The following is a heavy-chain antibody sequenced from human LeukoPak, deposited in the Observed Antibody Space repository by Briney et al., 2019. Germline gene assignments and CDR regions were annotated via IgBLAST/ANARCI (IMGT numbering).Heavy chain of an antibody. CDR2: INHSGST. J-gene: IGHJ4*02. CDR3: AREPYCSSTSCPANFDY. Sequence: SETLSLTCAVYGGSFSGYYWSWIRQPPGKGLEWIGEINHSGSTNYNPSLKSRVTISVDTSKNQFSLKLSSVTAADTAVHYCAREPYCSSTSCPANFDYWGQGTLVTVSS. D-gene: IGHD2-2*01. V-gene: IGHV4-34*01. CDR1: GGSFSGYY.